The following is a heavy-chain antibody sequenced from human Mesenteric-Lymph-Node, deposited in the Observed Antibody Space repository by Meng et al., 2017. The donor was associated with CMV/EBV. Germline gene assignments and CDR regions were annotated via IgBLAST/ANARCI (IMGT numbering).Heavy chain of an antibody. CDR1: GFTFSSYA. CDR3: ARDLGSIVVVPAAISGDYYYYGMDV. CDR2: ISGRGTST. V-gene: IGHV3-23*01. Sequence: GESLKISCAASGFTFSSYAMSWVRQVPGKGLEWVSAISGRGTSTYHADSVKGRFTISRDNAKNSLHLQMNSLRAEDTAVYYCARDLGSIVVVPAAISGDYYYYGMDVWGQGTTVTVSS. J-gene: IGHJ6*02. D-gene: IGHD2-2*01.